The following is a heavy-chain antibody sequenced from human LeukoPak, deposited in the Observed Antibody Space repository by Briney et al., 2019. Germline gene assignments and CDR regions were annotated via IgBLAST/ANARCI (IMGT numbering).Heavy chain of an antibody. Sequence: PSETLSLTCTVSVGSISSSSYYWGWIRHPPGKGLEWIGCIYYSGSTYYNPSLKSRVTISVDTSKNQFSLKLSSVTPADTAVYYFASHIHDSGEGVNWFDRWGQGTLVTVSS. CDR3: ASHIHDSGEGVNWFDR. CDR2: IYYSGST. J-gene: IGHJ5*02. CDR1: VGSISSSSYY. D-gene: IGHD4-17*01. V-gene: IGHV4-39*01.